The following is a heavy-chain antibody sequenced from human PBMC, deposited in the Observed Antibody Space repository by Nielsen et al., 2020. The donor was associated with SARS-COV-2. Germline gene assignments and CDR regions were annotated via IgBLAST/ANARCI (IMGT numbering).Heavy chain of an antibody. J-gene: IGHJ3*01. D-gene: IGHD3-10*01. CDR2: VSASGGST. V-gene: IGHV3-23*01. Sequence: GESLKTPRAASGFTFNIYAMARVRRAPGRGLQWVTGVSASGGSTYYTDSVKGRFSISRDNSKNTLFLQMHSLRVEDTAVYYCAKDGVVRGDALDLWGQGTMVTVSS. CDR3: AKDGVVRGDALDL. CDR1: GFTFNIYA.